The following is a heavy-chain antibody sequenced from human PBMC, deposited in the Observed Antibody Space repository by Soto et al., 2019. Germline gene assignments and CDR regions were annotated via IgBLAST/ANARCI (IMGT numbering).Heavy chain of an antibody. CDR2: IIPIFGTA. Sequence: GASVKVSCKASGYTFTSYAISWVRQAPGQGLEWMGGIIPIFGTANYAQKFQGRVTITADESTSTAYMELSSLRSEDTAVYYCTTDEAYYYDSSGQGYWGQGTLVTVSS. J-gene: IGHJ4*02. CDR1: GYTFTSYA. D-gene: IGHD3-22*01. V-gene: IGHV1-69*13. CDR3: TTDEAYYYDSSGQGY.